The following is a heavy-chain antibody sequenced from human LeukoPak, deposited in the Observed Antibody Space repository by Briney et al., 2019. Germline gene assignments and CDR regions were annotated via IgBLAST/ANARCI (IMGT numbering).Heavy chain of an antibody. CDR2: IYCDDEK. CDR3: AHPLEEKWLVAFDC. D-gene: IGHD6-19*01. Sequence: ESAPTLSNPAPTLTLTCTFTGFARRTPGLGLGWIRQPPGNALDRLALIYCDDEKRIIPSLKSRLTITKDSSKLQVVLTLTNMDPVDTAAYYCAHPLEEKWLVAFDCWGQGTLVTVSS. CDR1: GFARRTPGLG. J-gene: IGHJ4*02. V-gene: IGHV2-5*02.